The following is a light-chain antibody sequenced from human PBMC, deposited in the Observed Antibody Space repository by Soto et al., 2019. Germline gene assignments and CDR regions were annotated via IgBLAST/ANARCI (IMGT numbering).Light chain of an antibody. CDR1: QSVSSY. V-gene: IGKV3-11*01. CDR3: QQRSNWHPEEFT. J-gene: IGKJ3*01. Sequence: EIVLTQSPATLSLSPGERATLSCRASQSVSSYLAWYQQKPGQAPRLLIYDASNRATGIPARFSGSGSGTDLTLTISSLEPEDFAVYYCQQRSNWHPEEFTFGPGTKVDIK. CDR2: DAS.